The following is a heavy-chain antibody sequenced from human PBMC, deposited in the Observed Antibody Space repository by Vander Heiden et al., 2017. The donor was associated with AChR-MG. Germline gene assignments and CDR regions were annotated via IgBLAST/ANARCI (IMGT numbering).Heavy chain of an antibody. D-gene: IGHD6-6*01. J-gene: IGHJ4*02. V-gene: IGHV3-30*18. CDR2: ISYDGRKK. CDR3: AKARSPSDY. Sequence: QVQLVESGGGVVQPGRSLHLSCAASGFTFSSYGMHWVRQAPGKGLEWVAVISYDGRKKDDADSVKGRFTITRDNSKNTLYMKMNSLRAEDTAVYDCAKARSPSDYWGQVTLVTVSS. CDR1: GFTFSSYG.